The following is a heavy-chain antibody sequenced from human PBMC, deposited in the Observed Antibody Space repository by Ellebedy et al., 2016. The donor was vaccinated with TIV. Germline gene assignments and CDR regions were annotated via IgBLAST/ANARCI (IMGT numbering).Heavy chain of an antibody. CDR1: GYTFTSYG. D-gene: IGHD5-18*01. J-gene: IGHJ5*02. CDR3: ARDVDTAVVYGWFDP. CDR2: ISAYNGNT. Sequence: ASVKVSXXASGYTFTSYGISWVRHAPGQGLEWMGWISAYNGNTNYAQKLQGRVTMTTDTSTSTAYMELRSLRSDDTAVYYCARDVDTAVVYGWFDPWGQGTLVTVSS. V-gene: IGHV1-18*01.